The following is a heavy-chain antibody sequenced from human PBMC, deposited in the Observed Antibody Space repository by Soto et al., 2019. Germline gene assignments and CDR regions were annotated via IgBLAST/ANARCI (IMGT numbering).Heavy chain of an antibody. CDR3: VRDSARIVVVPRVDGDNWFDP. D-gene: IGHD2-2*01. CDR1: GFTFSDYF. CDR2: ISGSGDNI. V-gene: IGHV3-11*04. J-gene: IGHJ5*02. Sequence: QVHLVESGGGVVKPAGSLRLSCAASGFTFSDYFMSWIRQAPGKGLEWVSFISGSGDNIKYADSVKGRFTISRDNAKNSLYLQMNILRDEDTAVYYCVRDSARIVVVPRVDGDNWFDPWGQGTLVTVSS.